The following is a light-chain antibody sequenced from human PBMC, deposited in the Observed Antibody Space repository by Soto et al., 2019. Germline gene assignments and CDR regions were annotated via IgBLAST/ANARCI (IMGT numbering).Light chain of an antibody. J-gene: IGKJ1*01. CDR2: AAS. V-gene: IGKV1-6*01. CDR3: LQDYDYPRT. Sequence: IQMTQSPSSLSASVGDRITITCRASQGIRDELGWYQQKAGKAPNLLISAASRLQSGVPSRFSGRGSGTDFTLTISSLQPEDFVTYYCLQDYDYPRTFGQGTKVDIK. CDR1: QGIRDE.